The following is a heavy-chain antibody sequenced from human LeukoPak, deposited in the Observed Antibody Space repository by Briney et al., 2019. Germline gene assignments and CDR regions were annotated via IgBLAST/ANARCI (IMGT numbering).Heavy chain of an antibody. Sequence: GGSLRLSCAASEFTFTSYELNWVRQAPGKGLEWVSYISSSGNTISYADSVKGRFTISRDNAKTSLYLQVISLRAEDAADYYCARGPSIAARYDAFDIWGQGTMVTVSS. CDR2: ISSSGNTI. V-gene: IGHV3-48*03. CDR1: EFTFTSYE. CDR3: ARGPSIAARYDAFDI. J-gene: IGHJ3*02. D-gene: IGHD6-6*01.